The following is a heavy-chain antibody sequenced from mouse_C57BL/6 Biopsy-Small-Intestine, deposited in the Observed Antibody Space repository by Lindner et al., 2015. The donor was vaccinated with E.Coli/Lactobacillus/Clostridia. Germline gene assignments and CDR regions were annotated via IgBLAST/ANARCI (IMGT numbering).Heavy chain of an antibody. CDR3: TGRGLYYDSSIFDY. J-gene: IGHJ2*01. CDR1: GFTFSNYW. Sequence: VQLQESGGGLVQPGRSMKLSCVASGFTFSNYWINWVRRSPEKGLEWVAQIRLKSDNYATHYAESVKGRFTISRDDSKSSVYLQMDNLRAEDTGIYCCTGRGLYYDSSIFDYWGQGTTLTVSS. CDR2: IRLKSDNYAT. D-gene: IGHD1-1*01. V-gene: IGHV6-3*01.